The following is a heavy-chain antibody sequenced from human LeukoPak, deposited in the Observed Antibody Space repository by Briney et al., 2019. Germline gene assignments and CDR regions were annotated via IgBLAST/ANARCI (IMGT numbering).Heavy chain of an antibody. J-gene: IGHJ4*02. CDR3: AKDANYLRSSGYLIPIDF. CDR2: ISGNGLGT. CDR1: GFTFSCNA. V-gene: IGHV3-23*01. D-gene: IGHD3-22*01. Sequence: GGSLRLSCAASGFTFSCNAMNWVRQAPGKGLEWVAAISGNGLGTYYADSVKGRFNISRDNSRNTLYLQMNSLRIEGTAFYYCAKDANYLRSSGYLIPIDFWGQGTLVTVSS.